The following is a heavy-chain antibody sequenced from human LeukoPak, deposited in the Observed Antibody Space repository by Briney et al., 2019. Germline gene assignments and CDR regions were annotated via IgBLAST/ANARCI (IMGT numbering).Heavy chain of an antibody. CDR1: GGSISIYY. CDR3: VRDRELNY. V-gene: IGHV4-59*01. D-gene: IGHD5-24*01. CDR2: VYNSGST. Sequence: AETLSLTCTVSGGSISIYYWNWIRQPPGKGLEWIGYVYNSGSTDYNPSLKSRVTISADTSKNQFSLKLSSVIAADTAVYYCVRDRELNYWGQGILVTVSS. J-gene: IGHJ4*02.